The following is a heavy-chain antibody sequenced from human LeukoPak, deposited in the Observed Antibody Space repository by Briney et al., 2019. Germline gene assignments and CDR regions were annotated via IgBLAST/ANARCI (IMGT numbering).Heavy chain of an antibody. D-gene: IGHD1-1*01. CDR3: ARDLKRGERRMDY. CDR1: GFTFSSYA. Sequence: GRSLRLSCAASGFTFSSYAMHWVRQAPGKGLEWVAVISYDGSNKYYADSVKGRFTISGDNSKNTLYLQMNSLRAEDTAVYYCARDLKRGERRMDYWGQGTLVTVSS. J-gene: IGHJ4*02. CDR2: ISYDGSNK. V-gene: IGHV3-30*04.